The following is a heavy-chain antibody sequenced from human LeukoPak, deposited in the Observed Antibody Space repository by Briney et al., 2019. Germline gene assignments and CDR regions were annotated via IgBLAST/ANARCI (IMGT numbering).Heavy chain of an antibody. CDR2: ISYDGSNK. D-gene: IGHD5-12*01. Sequence: PGGSLRLSCAASGFTFSSYAMHCVRQAPGKGLEWVAVISYDGSNKYYADSVKGRFTISRDNSKNTLYLQMNSLRAEDTAVYYCARDRSSYEYYFDYWGQGTLVTVSS. CDR3: ARDRSSYEYYFDY. J-gene: IGHJ4*02. CDR1: GFTFSSYA. V-gene: IGHV3-30-3*01.